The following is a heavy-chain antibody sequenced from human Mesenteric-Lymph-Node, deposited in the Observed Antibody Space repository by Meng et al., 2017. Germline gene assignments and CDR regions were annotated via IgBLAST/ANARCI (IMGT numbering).Heavy chain of an antibody. CDR1: GFTFSSYW. CDR3: TRDPRVGAQYYYYGMDV. CDR2: IRSKAYGGTT. J-gene: IGHJ6*02. D-gene: IGHD3-16*01. V-gene: IGHV3-49*04. Sequence: GESLKISCAASGFTFSSYWMHWVRQAPGKGLEWVGFIRSKAYGGTTEYAASVKGRFTISRDDSKSIAYLQMNSLKTEDTAVYYCTRDPRVGAQYYYYGMDVWGQGTTVTVSS.